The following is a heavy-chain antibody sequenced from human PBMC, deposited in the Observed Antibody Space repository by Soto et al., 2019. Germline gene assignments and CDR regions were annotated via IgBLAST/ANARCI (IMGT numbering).Heavy chain of an antibody. CDR1: GGSFSGYY. J-gene: IGHJ2*01. CDR2: VNDRGSI. CDR3: ARESHDILTGPPWVWYFDL. V-gene: IGHV4-34*01. D-gene: IGHD3-9*01. Sequence: QVQLQQWGAGPLRPLETLSLTCGVSGGSFSGYYWAWIRQSPGQGLEWIGEVNDRGSINYNPSLTSRVSISVDTSKNHLSLNLRSVTAADTAVYYCARESHDILTGPPWVWYFDLWGRGTLVTVSS.